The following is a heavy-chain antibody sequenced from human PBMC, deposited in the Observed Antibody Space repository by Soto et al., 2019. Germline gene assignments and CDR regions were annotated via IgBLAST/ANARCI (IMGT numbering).Heavy chain of an antibody. CDR2: FDPEAGET. Sequence: QVQVVQSGTEVKKPGASVKVSCKVSGYTLTELSMHWVRQAPGKGLEWMGGFDPEAGETVYAQKFQGRITITDDTSADTPYMEFRGLNSEDTSVYSCGLFARFFDAGPDLVSWCQGTGVTVSS. CDR1: GYTLTELS. D-gene: IGHD3-9*01. CDR3: GLFARFFDAGPDLVS. J-gene: IGHJ4*02. V-gene: IGHV1-24*01.